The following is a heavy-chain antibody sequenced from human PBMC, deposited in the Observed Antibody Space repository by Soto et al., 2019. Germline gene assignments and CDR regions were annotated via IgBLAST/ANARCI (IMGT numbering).Heavy chain of an antibody. CDR1: GFTFSSCG. V-gene: IGHV3-30*18. J-gene: IGHJ4*02. CDR3: VKYSGYDYFFDY. Sequence: HGGSLRLSCAASGFTFSSCGMHWVRQAPGKGLEWVAVISNDESNKYYADSVKGRFTISRDNSKNTLYLQMNSLRAEDTAVYYCVKYSGYDYFFDYWGQGTLVTVSS. CDR2: ISNDESNK. D-gene: IGHD5-12*01.